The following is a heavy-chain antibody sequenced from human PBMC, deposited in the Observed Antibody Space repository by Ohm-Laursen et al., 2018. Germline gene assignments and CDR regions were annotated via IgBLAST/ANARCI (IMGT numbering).Heavy chain of an antibody. V-gene: IGHV4-61*01. CDR1: GGSVSSGSYY. D-gene: IGHD3/OR15-3a*01. J-gene: IGHJ6*02. Sequence: GTLSLTCPVSGGSVSSGSYYWSWIRQPPGKGLEWIGYIYYSGSTNYNPSLKSRVTISVDTSKNQFSLKLSSVTAADTAVYYCASVDWGGYYYYGMDVWGQGTTVTVSS. CDR3: ASVDWGGYYYYGMDV. CDR2: IYYSGST.